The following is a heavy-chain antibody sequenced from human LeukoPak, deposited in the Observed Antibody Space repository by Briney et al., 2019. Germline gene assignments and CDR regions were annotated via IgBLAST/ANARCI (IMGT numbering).Heavy chain of an antibody. Sequence: GGSLRLSCAASGFTFSDYYMSWIRQAPGKGLEWVSYISSSGSTIYYADSVKGRFTISRDNAKNSLYLQMNSLRAEDTAVYYCAREPPYDSSAYGGFDIWGQGTMVTVSS. CDR2: ISSSGSTI. J-gene: IGHJ3*02. V-gene: IGHV3-11*04. CDR3: AREPPYDSSAYGGFDI. D-gene: IGHD3-22*01. CDR1: GFTFSDYY.